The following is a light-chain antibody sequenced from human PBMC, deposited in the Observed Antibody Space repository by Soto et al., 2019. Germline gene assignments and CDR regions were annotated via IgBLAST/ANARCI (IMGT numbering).Light chain of an antibody. V-gene: IGKV1-33*01. CDR1: QGIGSY. CDR2: EAS. J-gene: IGKJ2*01. CDR3: HHFDA. Sequence: DIQVTQSPSSLSASVGDRVTITCQATQGIGSYLNWYQQKPGKAPTLLIYEASNLQTGVPSRFSGSGYGTDFTFTISSLQPEDIATYYCHHFDAFGQGTKLQIK.